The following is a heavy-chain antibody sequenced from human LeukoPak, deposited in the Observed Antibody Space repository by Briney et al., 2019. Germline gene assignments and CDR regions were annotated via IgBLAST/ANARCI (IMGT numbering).Heavy chain of an antibody. D-gene: IGHD6-13*01. CDR3: AKQIAAAYYDY. J-gene: IGHJ4*02. CDR1: GFTFTSFP. CDR2: ISYDGSNK. V-gene: IGHV3-30*04. Sequence: PGGSLRLSCEVSGFTFTSFPMHWVRQAPGKGLEWVAVISYDGSNKYYADSVKGRFTLSKDSSKNTLTLQMNSLRVEDTAVYYCAKQIAAAYYDYWGQGTLVTVSS.